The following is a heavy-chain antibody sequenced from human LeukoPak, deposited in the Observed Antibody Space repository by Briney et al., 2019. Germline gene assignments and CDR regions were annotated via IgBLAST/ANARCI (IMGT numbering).Heavy chain of an antibody. D-gene: IGHD1-1*01. V-gene: IGHV3-23*01. Sequence: GGSLRLSCAAFGFTFSSYDMSWVRQAPGKGLEWVSSISGSGSSIYYADSVKGRFTISRDNSKNTLYLQMNSLRAEDTAVYYCASSQLDLDYWGQGTLVTVSS. J-gene: IGHJ4*02. CDR3: ASSQLDLDY. CDR1: GFTFSSYD. CDR2: ISGSGSSI.